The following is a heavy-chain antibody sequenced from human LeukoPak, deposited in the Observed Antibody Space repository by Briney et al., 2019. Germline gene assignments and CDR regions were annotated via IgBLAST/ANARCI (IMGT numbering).Heavy chain of an antibody. J-gene: IGHJ4*02. CDR1: GFTFSDYY. CDR3: ARVGAYYYDSSGYRQTYFDY. Sequence: PGGSLRLSCAASGFTFSDYYMSLIRQAPGKGLEWVANIKQGGSEKYYVDSVKGRFTISRDNAKNSLYLQMNSLRAEDTAVYYCARVGAYYYDSSGYRQTYFDYWGQGTLVTVSS. CDR2: IKQGGSEK. V-gene: IGHV3-7*01. D-gene: IGHD3-22*01.